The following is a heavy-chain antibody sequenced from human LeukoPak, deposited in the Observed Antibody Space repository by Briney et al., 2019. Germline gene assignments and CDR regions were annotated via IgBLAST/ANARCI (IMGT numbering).Heavy chain of an antibody. CDR2: ISGSGGNT. J-gene: IGHJ4*02. CDR3: AKGVLRGPLIY. CDR1: GFTSSDYA. D-gene: IGHD3-10*01. V-gene: IGHV3-23*01. Sequence: GGSLRLSCAASGFTSSDYAMSWVRQAPGKGLEWVSVISGSGGNTYYAGSVKGRFTISRDDSKNTVNLQMNSLRAEDTALYYCAKGVLRGPLIYWGQGTLVTVSS.